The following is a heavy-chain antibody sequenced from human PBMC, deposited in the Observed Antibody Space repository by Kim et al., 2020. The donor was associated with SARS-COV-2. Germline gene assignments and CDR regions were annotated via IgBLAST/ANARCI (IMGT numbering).Heavy chain of an antibody. D-gene: IGHD6-13*01. Sequence: SYAQKFQGRVTMTRDTSTSTVYMELSSLRSEDTAVYYCATLAAAASAADYWGQGTLVTVSS. V-gene: IGHV1-46*01. CDR3: ATLAAAASAADY. J-gene: IGHJ4*02.